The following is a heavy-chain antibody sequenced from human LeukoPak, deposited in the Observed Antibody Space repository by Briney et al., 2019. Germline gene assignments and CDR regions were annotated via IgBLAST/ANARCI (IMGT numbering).Heavy chain of an antibody. CDR3: ARDSGWLHVNAFDI. CDR2: ISSSSSTI. Sequence: PGGSLRLSCAASGFTFSSYSMNWVRQAPGKGLEWVSYISSSSSTIYYADSVKGRFTISRENAKNSLYLQMNSLRAGDTAVYYCARDSGWLHVNAFDIWGQGTMVTVSS. CDR1: GFTFSSYS. V-gene: IGHV3-48*01. D-gene: IGHD5-24*01. J-gene: IGHJ3*02.